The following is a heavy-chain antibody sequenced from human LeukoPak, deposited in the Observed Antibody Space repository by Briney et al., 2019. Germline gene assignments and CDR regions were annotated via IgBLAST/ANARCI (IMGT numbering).Heavy chain of an antibody. CDR1: GYSISGGYY. Sequence: SETLSLTCAVSGYSISGGYYWGWIRPPPGKGLEWIGSIYHSGSTYYKPSLKSRVTISVDTSKNQFSLKLSSVTAADTAVYYCARDGYSYGFSLDYWGQGTLVTVSS. CDR2: IYHSGST. J-gene: IGHJ4*02. CDR3: ARDGYSYGFSLDY. D-gene: IGHD5-18*01. V-gene: IGHV4-38-2*02.